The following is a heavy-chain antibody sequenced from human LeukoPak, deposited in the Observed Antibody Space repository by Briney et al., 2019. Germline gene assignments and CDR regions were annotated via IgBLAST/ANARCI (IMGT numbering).Heavy chain of an antibody. V-gene: IGHV3-23*01. CDR2: VSRSGGTI. D-gene: IGHD1-26*01. J-gene: IGHJ4*02. Sequence: PGGSLRLSCAASGFTFSSYEMNWVRQAPGMGLEWVSSVSRSGGTIYSADSVKGRFTSSRDNSKNTLYLQMNSLRVEDTAIYYCTKRGAEVGETVAPGDYWGQGTLVTVSS. CDR1: GFTFSSYE. CDR3: TKRGAEVGETVAPGDY.